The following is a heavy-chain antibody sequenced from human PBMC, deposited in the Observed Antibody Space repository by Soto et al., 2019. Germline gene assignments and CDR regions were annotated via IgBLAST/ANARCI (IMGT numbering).Heavy chain of an antibody. CDR1: GVTFSSYA. D-gene: IGHD2-15*01. CDR2: ISGSGGST. V-gene: IGHV3-23*01. CDR3: AKAGVRYCSGGSCYLFDY. J-gene: IGHJ4*02. Sequence: GWSLRLSCAASGVTFSSYAMSWVRQAPGKGLEWVSAISGSGGSTYYADSVKGRFTISRDNSKNTLYLQMNSLRAKDTAVYYCAKAGVRYCSGGSCYLFDYWGQGTLVTVSS.